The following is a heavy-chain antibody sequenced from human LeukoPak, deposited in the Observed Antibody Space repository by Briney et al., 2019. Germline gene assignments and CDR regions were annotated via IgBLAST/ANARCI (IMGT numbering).Heavy chain of an antibody. V-gene: IGHV1-69*01. CDR3: ARGPGMLHDAFDI. CDR2: IIPIFGTA. D-gene: IGHD2-8*01. J-gene: IGHJ3*02. Sequence: SVKVSCKASGGTFSSYAISWVRQAPGQGLEWMGGIIPIFGTANYAQKFQGRVTITADESTSTAYMELSSLRSDDTAVYYCARGPGMLHDAFDIWGQGTMVTVSS. CDR1: GGTFSSYA.